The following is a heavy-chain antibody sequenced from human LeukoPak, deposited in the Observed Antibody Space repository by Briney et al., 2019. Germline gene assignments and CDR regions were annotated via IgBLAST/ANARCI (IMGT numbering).Heavy chain of an antibody. CDR2: IYPDDSDT. Sequence: GESLKISCKGSGYSFTTYWIGWVRQMPGKGLEWMGVIYPDDSDTRYSPSFQGQVTISADKSISTAYLQWSSLKASNTAMYYCARLGATTVTHFDYWGQGTLVTVSS. V-gene: IGHV5-51*01. D-gene: IGHD4-11*01. J-gene: IGHJ4*02. CDR1: GYSFTTYW. CDR3: ARLGATTVTHFDY.